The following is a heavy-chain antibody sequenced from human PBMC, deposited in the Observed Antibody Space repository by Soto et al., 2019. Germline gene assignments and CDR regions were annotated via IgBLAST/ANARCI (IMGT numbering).Heavy chain of an antibody. CDR1: GFTFSSYA. Sequence: GSLRLSCAASGFTFSSYAMSWVRQAPGKGLEWVSAISGSGGSTYYADSVKGRFTISRDNSKNTLYLQMNSLRAEDTAVYYCACKPVLRYFDWLYDYWGQGTLVTVSS. V-gene: IGHV3-23*01. D-gene: IGHD3-9*01. CDR2: ISGSGGST. J-gene: IGHJ4*02. CDR3: ACKPVLRYFDWLYDY.